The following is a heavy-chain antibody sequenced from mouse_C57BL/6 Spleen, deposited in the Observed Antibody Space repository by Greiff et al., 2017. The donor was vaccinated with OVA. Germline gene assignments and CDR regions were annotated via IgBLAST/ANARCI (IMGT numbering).Heavy chain of an antibody. CDR1: GYTFTSYG. CDR3: ARAGYDDGLAY. J-gene: IGHJ3*01. CDR2: IYPSDGSN. Sequence: VKLMESGPELVKPGASVKLSCKASGYTFTSYGINWVKQRPGQGLEWIGGIYPSDGSNKYNEKFKGKATLTVDTSSSTAYMEIHSLTSEDTAIYFCARAGYDDGLAYWGQGTLVTVSS. V-gene: IGHV1-85*01. D-gene: IGHD2-4*01.